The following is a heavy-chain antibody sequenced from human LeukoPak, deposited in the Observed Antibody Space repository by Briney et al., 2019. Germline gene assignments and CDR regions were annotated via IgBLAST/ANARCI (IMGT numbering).Heavy chain of an antibody. V-gene: IGHV1-24*01. CDR2: FDPEDGET. D-gene: IGHD6-19*01. Sequence: ASVKVSCKVSGYTLTELSMHWVRQAPGKGLEWMGGFDPEDGETIYAQKFQGRVTMTEDTSTDTAYMELSSLRSEDTAVYYCATGTQLVAGPRYYYYMDVWGKGTTVTVSS. CDR3: ATGTQLVAGPRYYYYMDV. CDR1: GYTLTELS. J-gene: IGHJ6*03.